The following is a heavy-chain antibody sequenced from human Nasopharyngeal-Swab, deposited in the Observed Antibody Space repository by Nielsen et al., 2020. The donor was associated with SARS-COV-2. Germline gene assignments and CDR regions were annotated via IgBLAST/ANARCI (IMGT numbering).Heavy chain of an antibody. CDR1: GFTFSSSA. V-gene: IGHV3-30-3*01. CDR2: ISYDGSNK. CDR3: ASPPLDSSGYYYGFHY. D-gene: IGHD3-22*01. Sequence: GGSLRLSRAASGFTFSSSAMHWVRQAPGKGLEWMAVISYDGSNKYFADSVKGRFTISRDNSKNTLYLQMNSLRAEDTAVYYCASPPLDSSGYYYGFHYWGRGTLVTVSS. J-gene: IGHJ4*02.